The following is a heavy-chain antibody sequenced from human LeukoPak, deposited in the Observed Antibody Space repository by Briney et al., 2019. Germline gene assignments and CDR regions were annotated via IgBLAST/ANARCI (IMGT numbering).Heavy chain of an antibody. Sequence: GGSLRLSCAASGFTFSSYWMHWVRQAPGKGLVWVSGTNTDGSSTMYADSVKGRFTIARDNSKNTLYLQMNSLRAEDTAVYYCAKLGWELLSLFDSWGQGTLVTVSS. CDR3: AKLGWELLSLFDS. CDR2: TNTDGSST. V-gene: IGHV3-74*03. J-gene: IGHJ4*02. CDR1: GFTFSSYW. D-gene: IGHD1-26*01.